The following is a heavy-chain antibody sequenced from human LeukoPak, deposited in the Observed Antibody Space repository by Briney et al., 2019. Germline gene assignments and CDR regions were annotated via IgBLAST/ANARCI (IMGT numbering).Heavy chain of an antibody. J-gene: IGHJ4*02. CDR3: AKDRGWYGSGIDY. V-gene: IGHV3-23*01. D-gene: IGHD3-10*01. CDR1: GFTFSSYA. CDR2: ISGSGGST. Sequence: PGGSLRLSCAASGFTFSSYAMSWVRQAPGKGLEGVSAISGSGGSTYYADSVKGRFTISRDNSKNTLYLQMNSLRAEDTAVYYCAKDRGWYGSGIDYWGQGTLVTVSS.